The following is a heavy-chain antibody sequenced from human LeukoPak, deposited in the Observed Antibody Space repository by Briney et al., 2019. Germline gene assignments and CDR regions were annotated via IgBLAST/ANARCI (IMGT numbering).Heavy chain of an antibody. CDR2: IYYSGST. V-gene: IGHV4-59*12. J-gene: IGHJ3*02. D-gene: IGHD3-10*01. CDR3: ARDPYYYGSGGAFDI. Sequence: SETLSLTCTVSGGSISSYYWSWIRRPPGKGLEWIGYIYYSGSTNYNPSLKSRVTISVDTSKNQFSLKLSSVTAADTAVYYCARDPYYYGSGGAFDIWGQGTMVTVSS. CDR1: GGSISSYY.